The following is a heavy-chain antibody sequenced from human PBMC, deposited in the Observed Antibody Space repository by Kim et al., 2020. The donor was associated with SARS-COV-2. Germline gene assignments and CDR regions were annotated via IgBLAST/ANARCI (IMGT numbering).Heavy chain of an antibody. J-gene: IGHJ6*02. D-gene: IGHD3-10*01. V-gene: IGHV1-18*04. Sequence: ASVKVSCKASGYTFTSYGISWVRQAPGQGLEWMGWISAYNGNTNYALKLQGRVTMTTDTSTSTAYMELSSLRSDNTAVYYCARDPRVVLGVIAMVRGNYCGMDVWGQGTTVTVSS. CDR2: ISAYNGNT. CDR3: ARDPRVVLGVIAMVRGNYCGMDV. CDR1: GYTFTSYG.